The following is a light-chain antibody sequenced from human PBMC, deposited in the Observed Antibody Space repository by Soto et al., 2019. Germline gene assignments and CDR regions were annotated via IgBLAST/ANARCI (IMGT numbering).Light chain of an antibody. V-gene: IGKV1-39*01. Sequence: DIQMTQSPSPLSASVGDRVTITCRASQSIKGYVNWYQQKPGKAPKLLISGDSSLQSGVPSRFSGSGSGPQFTLTTSDLQPEYFGTYYWQQSYGSAPISFGQGTLL. J-gene: IGKJ5*01. CDR1: QSIKGY. CDR3: QQSYGSAPIS. CDR2: GDS.